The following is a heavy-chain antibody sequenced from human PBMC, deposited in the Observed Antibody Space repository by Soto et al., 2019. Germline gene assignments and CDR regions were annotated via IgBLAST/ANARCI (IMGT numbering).Heavy chain of an antibody. CDR2: IDPSDSYT. CDR3: ARHQDFERNWFDP. Sequence: PGESLKISCKGSGYSFTSYWISWVRQMPGKGLEWMGRIDPSDSYTNYSPSFQGHVTISADKSVSTAYLQWSSLKASDTAMYYCARHQDFERNWFDPWGQGTLVTVS. CDR1: GYSFTSYW. V-gene: IGHV5-10-1*01. D-gene: IGHD3-9*01. J-gene: IGHJ5*02.